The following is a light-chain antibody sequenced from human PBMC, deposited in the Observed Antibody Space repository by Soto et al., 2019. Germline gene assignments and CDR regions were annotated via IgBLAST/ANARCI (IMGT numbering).Light chain of an antibody. J-gene: IGLJ1*01. V-gene: IGLV2-14*01. CDR1: SSDVGHYNY. Sequence: QSVLTQPASVSGSPGQSITISCTGASSDVGHYNYVSWYQQHPGKAPKLMIYDVNNRPSGVSNRFSGSKSGNTASLTISGLQAEDEADYFCYSYTGSSTPYVFGTGTKVTVL. CDR3: YSYTGSSTPYV. CDR2: DVN.